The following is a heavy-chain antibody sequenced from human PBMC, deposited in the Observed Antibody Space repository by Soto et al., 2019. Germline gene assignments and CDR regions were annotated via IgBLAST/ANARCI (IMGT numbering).Heavy chain of an antibody. Sequence: QLVESGGGLVQPGGSLRLSCAASGVTFSSYWLHWVRQAPGEGLVWVSRINPDGGCTNYADSVRGRFTISRDNAKNTLYLQMDSLRAEDTAVYYCARVKLGSYDWVDPWGQGTLVTVSS. CDR2: INPDGGCT. V-gene: IGHV3-74*01. CDR3: ARVKLGSYDWVDP. J-gene: IGHJ5*02. D-gene: IGHD3-16*01. CDR1: GVTFSSYW.